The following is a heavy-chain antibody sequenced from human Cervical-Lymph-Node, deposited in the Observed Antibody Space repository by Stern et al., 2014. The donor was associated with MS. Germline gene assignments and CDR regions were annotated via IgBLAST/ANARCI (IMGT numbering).Heavy chain of an antibody. CDR2: IRVDSSNT. CDR1: GFTFRNYL. D-gene: IGHD3-3*01. V-gene: IGHV3-74*01. CDR3: ATDLEWLLFEN. J-gene: IGHJ4*02. Sequence: VQLVDSGGGLVQPGGSLRLSCAASGFTFRNYLMHWVRQAPGKGLEWVARIRVDSSNTRYADSVKGRFTISRDDAKDTLYLQMDSLRDEDTALYYCATDLEWLLFENWGQGTLVVVSS.